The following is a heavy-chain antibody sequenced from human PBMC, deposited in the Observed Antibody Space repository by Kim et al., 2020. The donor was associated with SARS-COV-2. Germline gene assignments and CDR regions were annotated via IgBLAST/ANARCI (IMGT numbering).Heavy chain of an antibody. CDR2: IYYSGST. CDR3: ARADDSSASSSYYYYGMDD. D-gene: IGHD3-22*01. J-gene: IGHJ6*02. Sequence: SETLSLTCTVSGGSISSSSYYWGWIRQPPGKGLEWIGSIYYSGSTYYNTSLKSRVTISVDTSKNQFSLKLSSVTAADTAVYDCARADDSSASSSYYYYGMDDCGQGTTVTVSS. CDR1: GGSISSSSYY. V-gene: IGHV4-39*07.